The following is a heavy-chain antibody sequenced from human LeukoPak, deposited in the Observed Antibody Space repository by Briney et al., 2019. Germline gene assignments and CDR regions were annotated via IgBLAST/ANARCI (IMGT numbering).Heavy chain of an antibody. Sequence: PGGSLRLSCAASGFTFSSYWMHWVRQAPGKGLVWVSRINTDGSSTSYADSVKGRFTISRDNAKNTLYLQMNSLRAEDTAVYYCARGGGYSNLWYWGQGTLVTVSS. D-gene: IGHD4-11*01. V-gene: IGHV3-74*01. CDR2: INTDGSST. CDR3: ARGGGYSNLWY. CDR1: GFTFSSYW. J-gene: IGHJ4*02.